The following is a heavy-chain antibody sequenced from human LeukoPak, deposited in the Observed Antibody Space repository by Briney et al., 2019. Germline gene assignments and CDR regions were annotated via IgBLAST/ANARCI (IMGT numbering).Heavy chain of an antibody. J-gene: IGHJ4*02. V-gene: IGHV3-23*01. CDR1: GFTFSSYA. CDR2: ISGSGTTT. CDR3: AKDLGTAAGGRNYFDY. D-gene: IGHD6-13*01. Sequence: GGSLRLSCAASGFTFSSYAVSWVRQAPGKGLEWVSIISGSGTTTYYADSVKGRFTISRDNSKNTVDLQVNSLRAEDAAIYYCAKDLGTAAGGRNYFDYWGQGTLVTVSS.